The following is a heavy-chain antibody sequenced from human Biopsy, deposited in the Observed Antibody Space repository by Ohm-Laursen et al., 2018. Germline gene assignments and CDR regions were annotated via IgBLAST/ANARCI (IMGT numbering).Heavy chain of an antibody. CDR2: ITSSGAST. J-gene: IGHJ4*02. CDR1: GFTFSNYG. D-gene: IGHD3-9*01. CDR3: AKVSPTILSSFDY. Sequence: GSLRLSCSASGFTFSNYGVDWVRQAPGKGLEWVSSITSSGASTDFADSVKGRFTISRDNSKNTLYLQMNSLRAEDTAVYYCAKVSPTILSSFDYWGQGTLVTVSS. V-gene: IGHV3-23*01.